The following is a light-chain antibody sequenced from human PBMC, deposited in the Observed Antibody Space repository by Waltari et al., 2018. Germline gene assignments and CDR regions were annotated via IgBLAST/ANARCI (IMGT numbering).Light chain of an antibody. V-gene: IGKV4-1*01. CDR2: WAS. CDR3: IQALQTPLT. CDR1: QSVLYSSNNKNY. Sequence: DIVMTQSPDSLAVSLGERATINCKSSQSVLYSSNNKNYLAWYQQKPGQPPKLFIYWASTRESGVPDRFSGSGSGTDFTLTISSLQAEDVAVYYCIQALQTPLTFGPGTKVDI. J-gene: IGKJ3*01.